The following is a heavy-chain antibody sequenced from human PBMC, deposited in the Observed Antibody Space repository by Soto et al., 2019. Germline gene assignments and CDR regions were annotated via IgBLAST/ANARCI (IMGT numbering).Heavy chain of an antibody. V-gene: IGHV3-73*02. CDR2: IRSKANSYAT. Sequence: EVQLVESGGGLVQPGGSLKLSCAASGFTFSGSAMHWVRQASGKGLVWVGRIRSKANSYATAYAASVKGRFTISRDDSKNTAYLQMTSLKTEDTALYYCTSLSSGWSPLDYWGQGTLVTVSS. J-gene: IGHJ4*02. CDR1: GFTFSGSA. CDR3: TSLSSGWSPLDY. D-gene: IGHD6-19*01.